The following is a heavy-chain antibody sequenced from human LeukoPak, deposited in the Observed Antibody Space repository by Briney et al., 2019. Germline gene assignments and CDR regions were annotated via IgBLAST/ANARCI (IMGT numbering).Heavy chain of an antibody. D-gene: IGHD4-23*01. CDR2: ISSSGDSI. CDR3: ASAVRFST. V-gene: IGHV3-11*04. Sequence: GGSLRLSCAASGFTISGYYMSWIRQAPGKGLVWVSYISSSGDSIYYADSVKGRFTISRDNANNSLYLQMNSLRAEDTAVYYCASAVRFSTWGQGTLVTVSS. CDR1: GFTISGYY. J-gene: IGHJ1*01.